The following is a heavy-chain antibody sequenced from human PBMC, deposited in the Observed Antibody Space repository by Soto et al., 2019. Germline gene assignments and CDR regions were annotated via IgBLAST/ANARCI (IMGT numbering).Heavy chain of an antibody. CDR2: IYYSGST. CDR1: GGSISSGGYY. J-gene: IGHJ4*02. D-gene: IGHD3-22*01. CDR3: AREGVNYDSSGQFDY. Sequence: NPSETLSLTCTVSGGSISSGGYYWSWIRQHPGKGLEWIGYIYYSGSTYYNPSLKSRVTISVDTSKNQFSLKLSSVTAADTAVYYCAREGVNYDSSGQFDYWGQGTLVTVSS. V-gene: IGHV4-31*03.